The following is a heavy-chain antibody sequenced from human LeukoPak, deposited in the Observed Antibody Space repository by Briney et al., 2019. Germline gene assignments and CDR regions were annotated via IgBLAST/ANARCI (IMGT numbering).Heavy chain of an antibody. CDR2: ISSSSSSI. CDR3: ARAVRFGSGWYA. CDR1: GFTFRSYS. Sequence: GGSLRLSCAASGFTFRSYSMNWVRQARWKGLEGVSYISSSSSSIYYADSVKGRFTISRDNAKNSLYLQMNSLRDEDTAVYYCARAVRFGSGWYAWGQGTLVTVSS. J-gene: IGHJ4*02. D-gene: IGHD6-19*01. V-gene: IGHV3-48*02.